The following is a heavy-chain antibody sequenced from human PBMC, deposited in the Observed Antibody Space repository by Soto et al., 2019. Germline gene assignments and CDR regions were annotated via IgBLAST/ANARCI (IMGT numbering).Heavy chain of an antibody. CDR2: IIPIFGTA. Sequence: QVQLVQSGAEVKNPGSSVKVSCKASGGTFSSYAISWVRQAPGQGLEWMGGIIPIFGTADYAQKFQGRVTINADESTSTAYMELSSLRSEDTAVYYCARHVPAAGYYYGMDVWGQGTTVTVSS. J-gene: IGHJ6*02. V-gene: IGHV1-69*12. CDR1: GGTFSSYA. D-gene: IGHD2-2*01. CDR3: ARHVPAAGYYYGMDV.